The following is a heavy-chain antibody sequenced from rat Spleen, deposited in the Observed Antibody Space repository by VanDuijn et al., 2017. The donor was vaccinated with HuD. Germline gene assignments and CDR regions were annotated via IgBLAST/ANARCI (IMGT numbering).Heavy chain of an antibody. CDR2: ISYDGGST. CDR3: AKDSRGTFDY. D-gene: IGHD4-3*01. Sequence: EVQLVESGGGLVQPGRSLKLSCAASGFTFSNYYMAWVRQAPTKGLEWVASISYDGGSTYYRDSVKGRFTISRDNAKSTLYLQMESLRSEDTATYYCAKDSRGTFDYWGQGVMVTVSS. J-gene: IGHJ2*01. V-gene: IGHV5-20*01. CDR1: GFTFSNYY.